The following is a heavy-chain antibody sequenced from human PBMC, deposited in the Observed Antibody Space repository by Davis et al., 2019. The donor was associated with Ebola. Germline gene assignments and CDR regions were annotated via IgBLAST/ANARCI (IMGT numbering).Heavy chain of an antibody. CDR3: AKDRGDYGSIYYYYGMDV. Sequence: GESLKISCAASGFTFDDYAMHWVRQAPGKGLEWVSVISGDDYTTYYGDSVKGRFTISRDNSKKSLYLQMDSLRSEDTALYYCAKDRGDYGSIYYYYGMDVWGQGTTVTVSS. J-gene: IGHJ6*02. CDR2: ISGDDYTT. D-gene: IGHD3-10*01. CDR1: GFTFDDYA. V-gene: IGHV3-43*02.